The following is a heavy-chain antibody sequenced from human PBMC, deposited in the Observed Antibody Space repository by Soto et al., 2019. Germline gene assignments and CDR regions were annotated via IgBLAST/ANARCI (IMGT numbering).Heavy chain of an antibody. CDR2: IWHDGKNK. CDR1: GFTFSNFG. V-gene: IGHV3-33*01. CDR3: ARDPGKDEASHY. J-gene: IGHJ4*02. D-gene: IGHD3-9*01. Sequence: QVQVVESGGGVVQPGTSLRLSCAASGFTFSNFGMHWVRQAPGKGLEWVAVIWHDGKNKYYADSVEGRFTISRDNSKNTLNLQMNSLRAEDTAVYYCARDPGKDEASHYWGQGTLVIVSS.